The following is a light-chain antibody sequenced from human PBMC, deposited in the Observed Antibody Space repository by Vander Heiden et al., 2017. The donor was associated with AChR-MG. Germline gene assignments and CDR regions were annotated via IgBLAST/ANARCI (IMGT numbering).Light chain of an antibody. CDR1: YIGSKN. Sequence: SYVLTQSPSVSVAPGQTARITCGGDYIGSKNVHWYQQRPGQAPVLVASAETDRPSGIPERFSGSNSGNTATLTIGRVEAVDEADYYGQVWDGISDQAVFGGGTKLTVL. CDR3: QVWDGISDQAV. J-gene: IGLJ2*01. CDR2: AET. V-gene: IGLV3-21*02.